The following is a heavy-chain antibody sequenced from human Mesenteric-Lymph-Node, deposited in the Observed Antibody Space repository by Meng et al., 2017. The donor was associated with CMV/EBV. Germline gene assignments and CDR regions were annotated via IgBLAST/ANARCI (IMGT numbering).Heavy chain of an antibody. CDR3: ARPPFYDFWSGTRD. J-gene: IGHJ4*02. D-gene: IGHD3-3*01. CDR1: GYTFTGYY. Sequence: ASVKVSCKASGYTFTGYYLHWVRQAPGQGLEWMGRINPNSGGTNYAQKFQGRVTMTRDTSISTAYMELSRLRSDDTAIYYCARPPFYDFWSGTRDWGQGTLVTVSS. V-gene: IGHV1-2*06. CDR2: INPNSGGT.